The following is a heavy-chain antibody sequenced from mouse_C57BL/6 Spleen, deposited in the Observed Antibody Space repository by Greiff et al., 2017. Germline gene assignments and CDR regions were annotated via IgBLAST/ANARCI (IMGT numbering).Heavy chain of an antibody. CDR2: IDPSDSET. Sequence: QVQLQQPGAELVRPGSSVKLSCKASGYTFTSYWMHWVKQRPIQGLEWIGNIDPSDSETHYNQKFKDKATLTVDKSSSTAYMQLSSLTSEDSAIYYCARSGSSGYSFDYWGQGTTLTVSS. V-gene: IGHV1-52*01. D-gene: IGHD3-2*02. CDR3: ARSGSSGYSFDY. J-gene: IGHJ2*01. CDR1: GYTFTSYW.